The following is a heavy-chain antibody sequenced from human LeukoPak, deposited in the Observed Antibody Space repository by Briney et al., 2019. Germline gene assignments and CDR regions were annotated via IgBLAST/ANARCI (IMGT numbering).Heavy chain of an antibody. CDR3: ATFTRPIAAAGRELVGAFDI. Sequence: ASVKVSCKVSGYTLTELSMHWVRPAPGKGLEWMGGFDPEDGETIYAQKFQGRVTMTEDTSTDTAYMELSSLRSEDTAVYYCATFTRPIAAAGRELVGAFDIWGQGTMVTVSS. J-gene: IGHJ3*02. CDR1: GYTLTELS. CDR2: FDPEDGET. V-gene: IGHV1-24*01. D-gene: IGHD6-13*01.